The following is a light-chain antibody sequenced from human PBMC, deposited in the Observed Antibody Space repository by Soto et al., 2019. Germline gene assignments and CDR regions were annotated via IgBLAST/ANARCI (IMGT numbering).Light chain of an antibody. J-gene: IGLJ2*01. CDR2: DVS. V-gene: IGLV2-11*01. CDR1: SSDVGAYNC. CDR3: SSYAGSNTHVV. Sequence: QSALTQPRSVSGSPGQSVTISCTGTSSDVGAYNCASWYQQYPGKVPKLMIYDVSKRPSGVPDRFSGSKSGNTASLTISGLQAEDEAHYYCSSYAGSNTHVVFGGGTKLTVL.